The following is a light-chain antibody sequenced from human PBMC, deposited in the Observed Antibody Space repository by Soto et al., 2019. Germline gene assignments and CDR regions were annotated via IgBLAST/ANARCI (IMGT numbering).Light chain of an antibody. CDR3: QQYGSSRPWT. Sequence: EIVITQSPATLSASPGERATLSCRASQSVSSNYLAWYQQKPGQAPRLLIYAASTRATGIPDRFSGSGSGTDFTLTISRLDPEDLAVYYCQQYGSSRPWTFGQGTKVDIK. CDR2: AAS. J-gene: IGKJ1*01. CDR1: QSVSSNY. V-gene: IGKV3-20*01.